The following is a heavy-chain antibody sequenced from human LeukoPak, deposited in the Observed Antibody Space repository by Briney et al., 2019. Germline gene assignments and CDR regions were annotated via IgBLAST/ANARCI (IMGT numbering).Heavy chain of an antibody. V-gene: IGHV4-34*01. CDR1: GGSFSGYY. CDR3: ARGCPGY. J-gene: IGHJ4*02. Sequence: SETLSLTCAVHGGSFSGYYWTWIRQRPGKGREWIGQINHSGSANYNPSLKSRVSMSVDTSKNQFSLKLTSVTAADAAVYYCARGCPGYWGQGTLVTVSS. CDR2: INHSGSA.